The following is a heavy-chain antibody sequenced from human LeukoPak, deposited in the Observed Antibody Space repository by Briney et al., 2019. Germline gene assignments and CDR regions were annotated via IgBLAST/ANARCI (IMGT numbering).Heavy chain of an antibody. CDR2: ISYDGSKK. Sequence: GGSLRLSCAASGFTFSSYGMHWVRQAPGKGLAWVAVISYDGSKKYYADSVKGRFTISRDNSKSTLYLQMNSLRPEDTAVYYCAKARWFGEWGNDFDYWGQGTLVTVSS. V-gene: IGHV3-30*18. CDR1: GFTFSSYG. J-gene: IGHJ4*02. D-gene: IGHD3-10*01. CDR3: AKARWFGEWGNDFDY.